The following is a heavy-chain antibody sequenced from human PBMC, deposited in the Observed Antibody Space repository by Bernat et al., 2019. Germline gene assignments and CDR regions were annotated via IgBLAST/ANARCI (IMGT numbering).Heavy chain of an antibody. D-gene: IGHD2-8*02. CDR3: ARGYGPEN. CDR1: GFSCSGIW. J-gene: IGHJ1*01. CDR2: IKQDGSVQ. V-gene: IGHV3-7*03. Sequence: EVQLVESGGALVQPGGSLRLSCVGSGFSCSGIWMTWVRQAPGKGLEWVANIKQDGSVQHYVDSVKGRFIISRDNTKNSLFLQMNSLRVDDTAVYYCARGYGPENWGQGTLVTVSS.